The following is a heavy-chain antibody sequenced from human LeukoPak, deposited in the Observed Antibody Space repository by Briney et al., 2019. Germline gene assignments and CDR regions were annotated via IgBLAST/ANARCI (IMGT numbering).Heavy chain of an antibody. CDR1: GFTFSSYA. D-gene: IGHD2-8*02. J-gene: IGHJ6*03. V-gene: IGHV3-30*04. Sequence: GRSLRLSCAASGFTFSSYAMHWVRQAPGKGLEGVAVISYDGSNKYYADSVKGRLTISKDNSKNTLYLQMNSLRAEDTAVYYCARASVGWWHDRPYYMDVWGKGTTVTVSS. CDR2: ISYDGSNK. CDR3: ARASVGWWHDRPYYMDV.